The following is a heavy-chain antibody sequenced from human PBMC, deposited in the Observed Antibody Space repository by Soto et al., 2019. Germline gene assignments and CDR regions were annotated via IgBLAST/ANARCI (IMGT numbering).Heavy chain of an antibody. CDR1: GFTFSSYG. V-gene: IGHV3-33*01. D-gene: IGHD6-13*01. CDR2: IWYDGSNK. CDR3: AREPISSSWGTYYYYYGMDV. J-gene: IGHJ6*02. Sequence: PGGSLRLSCAASGFTFSSYGMHWVRQAPGKGLEWVAVIWYDGSNKYYADSVKGRFTISRDNSKNTLYLQMNSLRAEDTAVYYCAREPISSSWGTYYYYYGMDVWGQGTTVTVSS.